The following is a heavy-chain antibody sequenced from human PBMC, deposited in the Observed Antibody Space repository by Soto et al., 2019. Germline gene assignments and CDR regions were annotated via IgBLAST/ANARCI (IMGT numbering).Heavy chain of an antibody. CDR2: ISAYNGNT. Sequence: ASVKVSWKAAGYTFSSYGSSWGRQAPGQGLEWMGWISAYNGNTNYAQKLQGRVTMTTDTSTSTAYMELRSLRSDDTAVYYCARDRRIFGPFDYWGQGSLVTVSS. V-gene: IGHV1-18*01. J-gene: IGHJ4*02. CDR1: GYTFSSYG. D-gene: IGHD3-3*01. CDR3: ARDRRIFGPFDY.